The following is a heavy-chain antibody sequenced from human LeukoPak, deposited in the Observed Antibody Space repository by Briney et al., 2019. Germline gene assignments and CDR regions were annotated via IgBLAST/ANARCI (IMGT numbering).Heavy chain of an antibody. CDR1: GFTFSNFA. V-gene: IGHV3-21*01. Sequence: PGGSLRLSCAASGFTFSNFAMTWVRQAPGKGLEWVSSIVGSSSTYYADSLKGRFTISRDNAKNSLCLQMNSLRAEDTAVYYCARIGAGSSRDYWGQGTLVTVSS. CDR3: ARIGAGSSRDY. CDR2: IVGSSST. D-gene: IGHD6-13*01. J-gene: IGHJ4*02.